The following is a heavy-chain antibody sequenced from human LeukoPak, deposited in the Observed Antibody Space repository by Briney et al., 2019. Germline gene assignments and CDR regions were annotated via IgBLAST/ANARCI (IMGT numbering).Heavy chain of an antibody. CDR1: GGSISSYY. J-gene: IGHJ6*02. V-gene: IGHV4-59*01. CDR3: ARGRRYCSGGRCYYDGMDV. CDR2: IYYSGST. Sequence: SETLSLTCTVSGGSISSYYWSWIRQPPGKGLEWIGYIYYSGSTNYNPSLKSRVTISVDTSKNQFSLKLSSVTAADTAVYYCARGRRYCSGGRCYYDGMDVWGQGTTVTVSS. D-gene: IGHD2-15*01.